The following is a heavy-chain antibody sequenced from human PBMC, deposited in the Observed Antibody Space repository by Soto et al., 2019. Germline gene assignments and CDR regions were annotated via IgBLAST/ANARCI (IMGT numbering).Heavy chain of an antibody. D-gene: IGHD2-15*01. CDR3: ARSLVRGGGGDYYYGMDV. J-gene: IGHJ6*02. CDR1: GYTFTSYA. CDR2: INAGNGNT. Sequence: GXSVKVSCEASGYTFTSYAMHWVRQAPGQRLEWMGWINAGNGNTKYSQKFQGRVTITRDTSASTAYMELSSLRSEDTAVYYCARSLVRGGGGDYYYGMDVWGQGTTVTVSS. V-gene: IGHV1-3*01.